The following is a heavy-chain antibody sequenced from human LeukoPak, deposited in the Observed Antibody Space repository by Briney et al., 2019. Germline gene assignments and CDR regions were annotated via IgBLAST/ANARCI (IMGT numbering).Heavy chain of an antibody. Sequence: ASVKVSCKASGYTFTSYGLSWVRQAPGQGLEWMGWISPYNGNTNYAQKLQGRVTMTTDTSTNTAYMELRSLRSDDTAVYYCARLALNTYYYDSSGYPDFDYWGQGALVTVSS. V-gene: IGHV1-18*01. D-gene: IGHD3-22*01. CDR2: ISPYNGNT. J-gene: IGHJ4*02. CDR1: GYTFTSYG. CDR3: ARLALNTYYYDSSGYPDFDY.